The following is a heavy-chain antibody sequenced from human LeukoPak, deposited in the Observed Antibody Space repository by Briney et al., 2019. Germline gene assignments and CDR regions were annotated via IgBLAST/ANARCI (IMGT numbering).Heavy chain of an antibody. Sequence: ASVRVSCKASGYTFTGYYMHWVRQAPGQGLEWMGWINPNSGGTNYAQKFQGRVTMTRDTSISTAYMELSRLRSDDTAVYYCARDRGSYFSDAFDIWGQGTMVTVSS. CDR3: ARDRGSYFSDAFDI. D-gene: IGHD1-26*01. V-gene: IGHV1-2*02. CDR1: GYTFTGYY. CDR2: INPNSGGT. J-gene: IGHJ3*02.